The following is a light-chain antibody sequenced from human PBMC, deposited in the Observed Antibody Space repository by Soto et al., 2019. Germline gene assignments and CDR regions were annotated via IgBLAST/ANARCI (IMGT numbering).Light chain of an antibody. J-gene: IGKJ1*01. Sequence: EIVMTQTPLSSPVTLGQPASISCRSSQSLLHSDGNTYLSWLQQRPGQPPRLLIYKISERFSGVPDRFSGSWAGTAFTLTISRVAPEDVGVYSGMQATQSLWTFRQGTKVEIK. CDR3: MQATQSLWT. CDR2: KIS. V-gene: IGKV2-24*01. CDR1: QSLLHSDGNTY.